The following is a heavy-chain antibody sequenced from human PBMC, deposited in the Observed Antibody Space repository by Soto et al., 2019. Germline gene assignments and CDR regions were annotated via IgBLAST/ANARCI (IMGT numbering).Heavy chain of an antibody. CDR1: GFTFSDYY. Sequence: GSLRLSCAASGFTFSDYYMSWIRQAPGKGLEWVSYISSSSSYTNYADSVKGRFTISRDNAKNSLYLQMNSLRAEDTAVYYCARLIGGGGFWEWFNWFDPWGQGTLVTVSS. CDR2: ISSSSSYT. D-gene: IGHD3-3*01. J-gene: IGHJ5*02. V-gene: IGHV3-11*06. CDR3: ARLIGGGGFWEWFNWFDP.